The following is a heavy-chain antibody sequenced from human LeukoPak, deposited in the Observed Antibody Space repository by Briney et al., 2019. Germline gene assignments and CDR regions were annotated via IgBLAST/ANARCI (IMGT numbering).Heavy chain of an antibody. CDR1: GFNFRSYA. CDR2: VTGGAVAT. CDR3: ARDSPLKGYNSGWATNSFDF. D-gene: IGHD6-19*01. Sequence: GGSLRASCAASGFNFRSYAMSWVRQAPGKGLEWVSTVTGGAVATYYADSVRGRHTISRDNSKNTLYLQMNSLRAEDTAVYYCARDSPLKGYNSGWATNSFDFWGQGTLVTVSS. V-gene: IGHV3-23*01. J-gene: IGHJ4*02.